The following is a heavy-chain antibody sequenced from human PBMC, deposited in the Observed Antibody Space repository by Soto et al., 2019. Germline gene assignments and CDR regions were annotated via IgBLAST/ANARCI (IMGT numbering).Heavy chain of an antibody. CDR3: GRDGPPTDY. CDR1: GYTFSSYH. CDR2: ISAYNGNT. J-gene: IGHJ4*02. Sequence: QVQLVQSGAEVKKPGASVKVSCKASGYTFSSYHISWVRQAPGQGLEWMGWISAYNGNTNYAQNVQGRATMTTDTYTNTAYMELRSLRSYDTAVYYCGRDGPPTDYWGQGTLVTVSS. V-gene: IGHV1-18*01.